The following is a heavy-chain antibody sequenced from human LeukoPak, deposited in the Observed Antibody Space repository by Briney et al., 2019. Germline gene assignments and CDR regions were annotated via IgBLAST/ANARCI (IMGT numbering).Heavy chain of an antibody. CDR2: ITSGTTYI. Sequence: GGSLRLSCAASGFTFSTYSMNWVRQSPEKGLEWVSSITSGTTYIYYADSVRGRFTLSRDNAKNSLYLQMNSLRAEDTAVYYCARWPYSSSYYFDYWGQGTLVTVSS. V-gene: IGHV3-21*01. CDR3: ARWPYSSSYYFDY. J-gene: IGHJ4*02. CDR1: GFTFSTYS. D-gene: IGHD6-6*01.